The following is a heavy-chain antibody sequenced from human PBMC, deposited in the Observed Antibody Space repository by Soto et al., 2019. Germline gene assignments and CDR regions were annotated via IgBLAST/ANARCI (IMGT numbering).Heavy chain of an antibody. CDR3: ARHGSN. V-gene: IGHV4-39*01. J-gene: IGHJ4*02. CDR1: GVSIINSSYY. Sequence: SETLSLTCTVSGVSIINSSYYCVCIRRPPWKGLEWIGTIYYSGITYYNPSLKSRVTISVDTSKNQFSLKLTSVTAADTAVYYCARHGSNWGQGTLVTVSS. CDR2: IYYSGIT.